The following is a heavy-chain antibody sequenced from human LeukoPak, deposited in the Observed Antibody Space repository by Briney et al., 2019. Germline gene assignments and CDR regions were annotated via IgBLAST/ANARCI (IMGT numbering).Heavy chain of an antibody. CDR1: GYTFTSYD. CDR2: MNPNSGNT. CDR3: ARAQGVWGELPLGQDY. D-gene: IGHD1-26*01. Sequence: ASVKVSCKASGYTFTSYDINWVRQATGQGLEWMGWMNPNSGNTGYAQKLQGRVTMTTDTSTSTAYMELRSLRSDDTAVYYCARAQGVWGELPLGQDYWGQGTLVTVSS. V-gene: IGHV1-8*02. J-gene: IGHJ4*02.